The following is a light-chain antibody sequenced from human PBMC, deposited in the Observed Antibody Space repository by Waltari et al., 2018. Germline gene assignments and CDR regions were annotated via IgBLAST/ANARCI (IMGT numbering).Light chain of an antibody. V-gene: IGKV3D-11*02. CDR2: DAS. J-gene: IGKJ4*01. CDR3: QQRTNWQSLS. CDR1: ENINIF. Sequence: DIVLTQSPATLSLSPGERPTLSCRASENINIFLAWYQQKPGQAPRLLISDASNRAAGVPARFSGSGSLTDFTLTISSLEPEDFGVYYCQQRTNWQSLSFGGGTRVEIK.